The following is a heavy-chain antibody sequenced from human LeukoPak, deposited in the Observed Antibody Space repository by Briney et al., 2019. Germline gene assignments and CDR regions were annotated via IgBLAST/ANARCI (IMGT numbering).Heavy chain of an antibody. Sequence: GRSLRLSCAASGFTFSSYGMHWVRQAPGEGLEWVALIWYDGSNDYYADSVKGRFTISRDNSKNTLYLQMNSLRAEDTAVYFCARFPTYGYTTTWYSDYWGQGTLVTVSS. CDR3: ARFPTYGYTTTWYSDY. CDR2: IWYDGSND. J-gene: IGHJ4*02. CDR1: GFTFSSYG. D-gene: IGHD6-13*01. V-gene: IGHV3-33*01.